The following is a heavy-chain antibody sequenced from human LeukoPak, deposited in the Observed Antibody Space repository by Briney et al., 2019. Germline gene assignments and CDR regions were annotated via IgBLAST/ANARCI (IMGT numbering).Heavy chain of an antibody. J-gene: IGHJ4*02. CDR2: IYHSGST. D-gene: IGHD2-2*01. CDR1: GGSISSGGYY. V-gene: IGHV4-30-2*01. CDR3: ARVEGPAASGCFDY. Sequence: PSQTLSLTCTVSGGSISSGGYYWSWIRQPPGKGLEWIGYIYHSGSTYYNPSLKSRVTISVDRSKNQFSLKLSSVTAADTAVYYCARVEGPAASGCFDYWGQGTLVTVSS.